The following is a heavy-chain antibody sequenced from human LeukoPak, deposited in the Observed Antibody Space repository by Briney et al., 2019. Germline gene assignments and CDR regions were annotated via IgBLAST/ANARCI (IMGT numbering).Heavy chain of an antibody. D-gene: IGHD3-22*01. Sequence: SETLSLTCTVSGYSISSDYYWGWIRQPPGKGLEWIGSVYHSGSTYYNPSLRSRLTISADTSKNQFSLKLNSLTAADTAIYYCARGYDSSGYRAFEYFQHWGQGTLVTVSS. CDR3: ARGYDSSGYRAFEYFQH. J-gene: IGHJ1*01. CDR2: VYHSGST. CDR1: GYSISSDYY. V-gene: IGHV4-38-2*02.